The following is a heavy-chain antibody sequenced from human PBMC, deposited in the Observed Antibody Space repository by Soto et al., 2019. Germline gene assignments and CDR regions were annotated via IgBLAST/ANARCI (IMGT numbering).Heavy chain of an antibody. J-gene: IGHJ4*02. V-gene: IGHV3-23*01. CDR3: AKDTRGYSYGCKGY. CDR1: GFTFSTYA. CDR2: ISGSGGNT. Sequence: GGSLRLSCAASGFTFSTYAMCWVRQAPGKGLEWVSSISGSGGNTYYADSVKGRFTISRDNSKNTLYLQMNSLRAEDTAVYYCAKDTRGYSYGCKGYWGQGTLVNVSS. D-gene: IGHD5-18*01.